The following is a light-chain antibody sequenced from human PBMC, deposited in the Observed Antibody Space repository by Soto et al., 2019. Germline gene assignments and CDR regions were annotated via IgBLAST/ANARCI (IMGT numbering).Light chain of an antibody. J-gene: IGLJ1*01. CDR2: EVN. CDR3: SSYAGSNNLGV. V-gene: IGLV2-8*01. CDR1: SSDVGGYNY. Sequence: QSALTQPPSASGSPGQSVTISCTGTSSDVGGYNYVSWYQQHPGKAPKLMIYEVNKRPSGVPDRFSGSKSGNTASLTVSGRQAEDEAEYYCSSYAGSNNLGVFGTGTKLTVL.